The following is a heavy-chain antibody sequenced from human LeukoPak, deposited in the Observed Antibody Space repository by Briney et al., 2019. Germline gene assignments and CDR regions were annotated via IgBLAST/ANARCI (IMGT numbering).Heavy chain of an antibody. CDR1: GFTFRRHA. Sequence: GSPRLSCVGSGFTFRRHAMSWVRQAPEKGLEFVSGIYENGGTTYYADSVKGRFSISRDNSKNTLYLQMDSLRGEDTAVYYCAKDFRIGYSAHFDYWGQGALVTVSS. V-gene: IGHV3-23*01. CDR3: AKDFRIGYSAHFDY. CDR2: IYENGGTT. J-gene: IGHJ4*02. D-gene: IGHD2-21*01.